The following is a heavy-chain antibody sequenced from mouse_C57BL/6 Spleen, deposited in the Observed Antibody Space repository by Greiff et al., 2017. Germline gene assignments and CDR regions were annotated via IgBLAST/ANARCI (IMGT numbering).Heavy chain of an antibody. V-gene: IGHV1-82*01. D-gene: IGHD4-1*01. CDR3: ARWGAGWYFDV. Sequence: QVQLQQSGPELVKPGASVKISCKASGYAFSSSWMNWVKQRPGKGLEWIGRIYPGDGDTNYNGKFKGKATLTADKSSSTAYMQLSSLTSEDSAVYFCARWGAGWYFDVWGTGTTVTVSS. CDR1: GYAFSSSW. CDR2: IYPGDGDT. J-gene: IGHJ1*03.